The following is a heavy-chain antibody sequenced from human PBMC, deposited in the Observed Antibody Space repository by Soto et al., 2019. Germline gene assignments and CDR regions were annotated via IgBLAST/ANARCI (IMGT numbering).Heavy chain of an antibody. CDR1: GDSISSGYY. CDR3: ATWGQGVLIQNWFDP. V-gene: IGHV4-38-2*02. J-gene: IGHJ5*02. CDR2: IYHSGTT. D-gene: IGHD3-10*01. Sequence: SETLSLTCTVSGDSISSGYYWAWIRQPPGKELEWIGSIYHSGTTYYNPSLKSRVTISVDTSKNQFSLKLSSVTAADTGVYYCATWGQGVLIQNWFDPWGQGTLVTVSS.